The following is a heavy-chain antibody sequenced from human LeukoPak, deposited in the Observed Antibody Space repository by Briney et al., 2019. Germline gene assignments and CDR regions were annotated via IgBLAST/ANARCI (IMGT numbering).Heavy chain of an antibody. CDR1: GFTFSDYY. CDR2: ISSSGSTI. CDR3: ARDVTIFGVVIEYYFDY. Sequence: GGSLRLSCAATGFTFSDYYMSWIRQAPGKGLEWVSYISSSGSTIYYADSVKGRFTISRDNAKNSLYLQMNSLRAEDTAVYYRARDVTIFGVVIEYYFDYWGQGTLVTVSS. V-gene: IGHV3-11*04. J-gene: IGHJ4*02. D-gene: IGHD3-3*01.